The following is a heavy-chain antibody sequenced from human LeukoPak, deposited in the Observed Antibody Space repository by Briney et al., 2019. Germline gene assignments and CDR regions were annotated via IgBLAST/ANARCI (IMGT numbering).Heavy chain of an antibody. V-gene: IGHV3-23*01. D-gene: IGHD1-26*01. Sequence: PGGSLRLSCAASGFTFSSYAMSWVRQAPGKGLEWVSAISGSGGSTYYADSVKGRFTISRDNSKNTLYLQMNSLRAEDTAVYYCAKDESRTVGATKRDYWGQGTLVTVSS. CDR2: ISGSGGST. CDR3: AKDESRTVGATKRDY. J-gene: IGHJ4*02. CDR1: GFTFSSYA.